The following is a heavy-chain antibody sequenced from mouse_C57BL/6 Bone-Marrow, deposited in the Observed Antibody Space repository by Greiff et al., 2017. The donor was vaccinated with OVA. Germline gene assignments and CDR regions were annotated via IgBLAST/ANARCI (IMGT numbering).Heavy chain of an antibody. CDR3: AKKIDYYGSSSPYYAMDY. J-gene: IGHJ4*01. D-gene: IGHD1-1*01. CDR1: GFSLTSYG. Sequence: QVQLQQSGPGLVQPSQSLSISCTVSGFSLTSYGVHWVRQSPGKGLEWLGVIWRGGSTDYNAAFMSRLSITKDNSKSQVFFKMNSLQADDTAIYYCAKKIDYYGSSSPYYAMDYWGQGTSVTVSS. V-gene: IGHV2-5*01. CDR2: IWRGGST.